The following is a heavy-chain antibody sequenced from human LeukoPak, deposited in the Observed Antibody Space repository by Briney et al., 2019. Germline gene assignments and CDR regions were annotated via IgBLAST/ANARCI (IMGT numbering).Heavy chain of an antibody. CDR3: ARGGSSGWYDWYFDL. CDR1: GGTFSSYT. J-gene: IGHJ2*01. V-gene: IGHV1-69*02. Sequence: SVKVSCKASGGTFSSYTISWVRQAPGQGLEWMGRIIPILGIANYAQKFQGRVTITADKSTSTAYTELSSLRSEDTAVYYCARGGSSGWYDWYFDLWGRGTLVTVSS. D-gene: IGHD6-19*01. CDR2: IIPILGIA.